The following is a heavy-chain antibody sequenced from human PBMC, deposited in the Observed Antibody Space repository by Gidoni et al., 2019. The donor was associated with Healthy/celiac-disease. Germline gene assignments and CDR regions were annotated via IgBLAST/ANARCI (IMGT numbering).Heavy chain of an antibody. Sequence: QVQLQQWGAGLLKPSETLSLPCAVYGGSFSGYYWSWIRQPPGKGLEWIGEINHSGSTNYNPSLKSRVTISVDTSKNQFSLKLSSVTAADTAVYYCARVVGSGYYFDYWGQGTLVTVSS. CDR3: ARVVGSGYYFDY. CDR1: GGSFSGYY. D-gene: IGHD2-15*01. V-gene: IGHV4-34*01. J-gene: IGHJ4*02. CDR2: INHSGST.